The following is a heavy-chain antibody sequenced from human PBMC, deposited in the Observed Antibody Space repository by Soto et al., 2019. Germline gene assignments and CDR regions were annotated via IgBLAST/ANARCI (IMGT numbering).Heavy chain of an antibody. CDR3: TTEMMGVPNWFDP. V-gene: IGHV3-15*07. Sequence: GGSLRLSCAASGFTFSNAWMNWVRQAPGKGLEWVGRIKSKTDGGTTDYAAPVKGRFTISRDDSKNTLYLQMNSLKTEDTAVYYCTTEMMGVPNWFDPWGQGTLVTVSS. J-gene: IGHJ5*02. D-gene: IGHD3-16*01. CDR1: GFTFSNAW. CDR2: IKSKTDGGTT.